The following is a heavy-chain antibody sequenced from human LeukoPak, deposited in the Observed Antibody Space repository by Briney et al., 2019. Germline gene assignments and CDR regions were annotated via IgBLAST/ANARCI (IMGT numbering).Heavy chain of an antibody. V-gene: IGHV5-51*01. Sequence: GASLKISCKGSGYSFTSYWIGWVRQMPGKGLEWMGIIYPGDSDTGYSPSFQGQVTISADKSISTAYLQWSSLKASDTAMYYCARRLNSDDYGDYGVDYWGQGTLVTVSS. CDR2: IYPGDSDT. D-gene: IGHD4-17*01. CDR1: GYSFTSYW. J-gene: IGHJ4*02. CDR3: ARRLNSDDYGDYGVDY.